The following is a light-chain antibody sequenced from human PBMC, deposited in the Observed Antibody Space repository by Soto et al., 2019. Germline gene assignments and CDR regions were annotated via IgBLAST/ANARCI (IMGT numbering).Light chain of an antibody. CDR3: AAWDDSLNGVL. CDR2: GND. J-gene: IGLJ2*01. CDR1: SSDVGGYNY. Sequence: QSALTQPASVSGSPGQSITISCTGTSSDVGGYNYVSWYHQLPGTAPKLLIYGNDERPSGVPDRFSGSKSGTSASLAISGLQSEDEADYYCAAWDDSLNGVLFGGGTKVTVL. V-gene: IGLV1-44*01.